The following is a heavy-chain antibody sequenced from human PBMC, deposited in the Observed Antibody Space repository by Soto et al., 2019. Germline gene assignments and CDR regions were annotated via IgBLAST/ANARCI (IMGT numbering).Heavy chain of an antibody. J-gene: IGHJ6*02. D-gene: IGHD3-10*01. CDR3: ARDFQFYYGSGKPRGGMDV. CDR1: GFSFSDYY. CDR2: ISGSGSTI. V-gene: IGHV3-11*01. Sequence: QVQLVESGGDLVKPGGSLRLACAASGFSFSDYYMTWIRQAPGKGLEWIAYISGSGSTIYHADSVKGRFTISRDNAKNSLYLQMNSLRADDTAVYYCARDFQFYYGSGKPRGGMDVWGLGTTVTVSS.